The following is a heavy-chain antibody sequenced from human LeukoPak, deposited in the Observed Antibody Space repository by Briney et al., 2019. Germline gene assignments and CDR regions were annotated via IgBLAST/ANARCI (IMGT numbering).Heavy chain of an antibody. CDR1: GGTFSSYA. D-gene: IGHD5-12*01. V-gene: IGHV1-69*06. CDR3: ARGWNSGGFWDY. J-gene: IGHJ4*02. CDR2: IIPIFGTA. Sequence: ASVKVSCKASGGTFSSYAISWVRQAPGQGLEWMGGIIPIFGTANYAQKFQGRVTITADKSTSTAYMELSSLRSEDTAVYYCARGWNSGGFWDYWGQGTLVTVSS.